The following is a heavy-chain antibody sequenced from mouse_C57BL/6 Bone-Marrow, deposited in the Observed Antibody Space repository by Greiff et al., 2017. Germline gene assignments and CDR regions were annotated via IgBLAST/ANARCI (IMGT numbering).Heavy chain of an antibody. Sequence: EVKLVESGGGLVKPGGSLKLSCAASGFTFSSYAMSWVRQTPEKRLEWVATISDGGSYTYYPDNVKGRFTISRDNAKSNLYLQMSHLKSEDTAMYYCARPSYYSNWWVAWFAYWGQGTLVTVSA. CDR1: GFTFSSYA. J-gene: IGHJ3*01. D-gene: IGHD2-5*01. V-gene: IGHV5-4*03. CDR3: ARPSYYSNWWVAWFAY. CDR2: ISDGGSYT.